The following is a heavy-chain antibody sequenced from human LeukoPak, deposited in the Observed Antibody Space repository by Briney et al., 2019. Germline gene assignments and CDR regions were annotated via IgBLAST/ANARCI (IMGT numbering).Heavy chain of an antibody. CDR3: ARDREYQLRGDYYMDV. CDR1: GYTFTGYC. CDR2: INPNSGGT. D-gene: IGHD2-2*01. Sequence: ASVKVSCKASGYTFTGYCMHWVRQAPGQGLEWMGWINPNSGGTNYAQKFQGRVTMTRDTSISTAYMELSRLRSDDTAVYYCARDREYQLRGDYYMDVWGKGTTVTVSS. J-gene: IGHJ6*03. V-gene: IGHV1-2*02.